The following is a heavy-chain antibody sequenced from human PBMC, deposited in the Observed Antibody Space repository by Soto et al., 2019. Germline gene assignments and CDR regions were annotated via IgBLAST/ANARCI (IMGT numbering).Heavy chain of an antibody. CDR1: GYTFTSYD. J-gene: IGHJ5*02. CDR2: MNPNSGNT. Sequence: QVKLVQSGAEVKKPGASVKVSCKASGYTFTSYDINWVRQATGQGLEWMGWMNPNSGNTGYAQKFQGRVTMTRNTSISTAYMELSSLRSEDTAVYYCARRSRVFRWFDPWGQGTLVTVSS. D-gene: IGHD3-10*01. CDR3: ARRSRVFRWFDP. V-gene: IGHV1-8*01.